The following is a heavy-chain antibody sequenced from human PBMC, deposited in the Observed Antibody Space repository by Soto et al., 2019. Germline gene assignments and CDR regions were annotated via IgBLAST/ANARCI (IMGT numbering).Heavy chain of an antibody. CDR1: GGTFSSYT. CDR3: ARDRGEGTMYGDYSVDY. D-gene: IGHD4-17*01. CDR2: IIPILGIA. Sequence: QVQLVQSGAEVKKPGSSVKVSCKASGGTFSSYTISWVRQAPGQGLEWMGRIIPILGIANYAQKFQGRVTITADKSTSTAYMELSSLRSEDTAVYYCARDRGEGTMYGDYSVDYWGQGTLVTVSS. J-gene: IGHJ4*02. V-gene: IGHV1-69*08.